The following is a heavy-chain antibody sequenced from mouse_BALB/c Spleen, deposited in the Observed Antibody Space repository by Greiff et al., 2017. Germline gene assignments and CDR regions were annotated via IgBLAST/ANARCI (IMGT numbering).Heavy chain of an antibody. J-gene: IGHJ1*01. V-gene: IGHV3-8*02. Sequence: EVQLLESGRSFVKPSQSLSLTCSVTGVSFTSCYWNWIRKSPGNKLEYMGYISYSGSTYYNPSLKSRIFNTQDTSKNQYYLQLNSVTTEETATYYWAREGCFDVWGAGTTVTVSA. CDR3: AREGCFDV. CDR1: GVSFTSCY. CDR2: ISYSGST.